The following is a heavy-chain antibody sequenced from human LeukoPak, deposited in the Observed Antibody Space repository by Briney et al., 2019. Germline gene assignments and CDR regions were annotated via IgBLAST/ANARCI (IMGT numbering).Heavy chain of an antibody. D-gene: IGHD1-1*01. J-gene: IGHJ4*02. Sequence: KSGGSLRLSCAASGFTFSDYYMSCIRQAPGKGLVWVSYISNRGSTIYYADSVKGRLTISRDNAKNSLYLQMNSLRAEDTAVYYCARRGNEPTEYWGQGTLVTVSS. CDR2: ISNRGSTI. CDR3: ARRGNEPTEY. CDR1: GFTFSDYY. V-gene: IGHV3-11*01.